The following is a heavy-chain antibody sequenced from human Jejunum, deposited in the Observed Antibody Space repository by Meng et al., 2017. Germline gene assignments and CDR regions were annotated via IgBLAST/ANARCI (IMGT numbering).Heavy chain of an antibody. CDR1: GFTFSTYW. V-gene: IGHV3-7*01. CDR2: INQDGSER. CDR3: ATLTSADF. Sequence: GSLRLSCATSGFTFSTYWMNWVRQAPGKGLEWVANINQDGSERNYVDSVRGRFIISRDNAKNSLFLQLNNLRAEDTAVYYCATLTSADFWGQGTLVTVSS. J-gene: IGHJ4*02.